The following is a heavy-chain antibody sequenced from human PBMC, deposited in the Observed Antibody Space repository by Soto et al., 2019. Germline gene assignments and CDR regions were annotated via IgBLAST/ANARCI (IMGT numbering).Heavy chain of an antibody. CDR3: ARDSLPRPGDPNYNWFDL. D-gene: IGHD2-21*02. V-gene: IGHV1-18*04. Sequence: QVQLVQSGAEVKKPGASVKVSCKASGYTSTSYGISWVRQAPGQGLEWMGWISAYNGNTNYAQKLQGRVTMTTDTSTSTAYMELRSRRSDDTAVYYCARDSLPRPGDPNYNWFDLWGQGTLVTVSS. CDR2: ISAYNGNT. CDR1: GYTSTSYG. J-gene: IGHJ5*02.